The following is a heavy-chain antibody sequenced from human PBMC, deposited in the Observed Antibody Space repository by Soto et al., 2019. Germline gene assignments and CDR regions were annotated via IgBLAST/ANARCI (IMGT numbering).Heavy chain of an antibody. D-gene: IGHD2-2*02. Sequence: ASVKVSCKASGYTFTSYAMHWVRQAPGQRLEWMGWINAGNGNTKYSQKFQGRVTITRDTSASTAYMELSSLRSEDTAVYYCARSATAILGNWFDPWGQGTLVTVPQ. CDR3: ARSATAILGNWFDP. CDR2: INAGNGNT. V-gene: IGHV1-3*01. J-gene: IGHJ5*02. CDR1: GYTFTSYA.